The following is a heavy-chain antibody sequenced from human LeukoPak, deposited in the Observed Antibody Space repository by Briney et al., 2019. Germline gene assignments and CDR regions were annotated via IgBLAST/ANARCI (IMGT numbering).Heavy chain of an antibody. V-gene: IGHV4-59*01. Sequence: ASETLSLTCTVSGGSISSYYWSWIRQPPGKGLEWIGYIYYSGSTNYNPSLKSRVTISVDTSKNQFSLKLSSVTAADTAVYYCARVGYLYGMDVWGQGTTVTVSS. CDR3: ARVGYLYGMDV. CDR1: GGSISSYY. J-gene: IGHJ6*02. CDR2: IYYSGST. D-gene: IGHD1-1*01.